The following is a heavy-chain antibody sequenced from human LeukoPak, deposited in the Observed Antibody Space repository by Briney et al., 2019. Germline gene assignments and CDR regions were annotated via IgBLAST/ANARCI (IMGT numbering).Heavy chain of an antibody. D-gene: IGHD2-2*01. CDR3: ARAAFGGYCSSTSCHQVTWFDP. J-gene: IGHJ5*02. CDR1: GYTFTSYG. CDR2: ISAHNGNT. V-gene: IGHV1-18*01. Sequence: ASVKVSCKASGYTFTSYGISWVRQAPGQGLEWMGWISAHNGNTNYAQKLQGRVTMTTDTSTSTAYMELRSLRSDDTAVYYCARAAFGGYCSSTSCHQVTWFDPWGQGTLVTVSS.